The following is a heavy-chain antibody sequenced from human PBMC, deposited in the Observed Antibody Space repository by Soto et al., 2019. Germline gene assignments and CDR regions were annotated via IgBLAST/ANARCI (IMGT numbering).Heavy chain of an antibody. CDR2: IYYSGST. J-gene: IGHJ6*02. V-gene: IGHV4-31*03. Sequence: QVQLQESGPGLVKPSQTLSLTCTVSGGSISSGSYYWSWIRQLPGKGLEWIGYIYYSGSTYYNPSLMSRVTISVDTSKNQFSLKLNSVTAADTAVYYCATRTDYYYGSGSLGGMDVWGQGTTVTVSS. CDR3: ATRTDYYYGSGSLGGMDV. D-gene: IGHD3-10*01. CDR1: GGSISSGSYY.